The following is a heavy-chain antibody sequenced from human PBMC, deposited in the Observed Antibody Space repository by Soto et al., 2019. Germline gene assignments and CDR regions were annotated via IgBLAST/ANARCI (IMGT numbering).Heavy chain of an antibody. D-gene: IGHD2-15*01. V-gene: IGHV2-5*04. J-gene: IGHJ4*02. CDR2: IYWDDDK. CDR1: GLSLSTHGVR. CDR3: VSTVVSPPYFDY. Sequence: QITLKASGPTLVTPTQSLTLTCTFCGLSLSTHGVRVGWIRPPPGQALEWLGLIYWDDDKRYNSFVESWVTTTKDTSKNQVVLTMTNMDPVDTGTYYCVSTVVSPPYFDYWGQGTLVTVSS.